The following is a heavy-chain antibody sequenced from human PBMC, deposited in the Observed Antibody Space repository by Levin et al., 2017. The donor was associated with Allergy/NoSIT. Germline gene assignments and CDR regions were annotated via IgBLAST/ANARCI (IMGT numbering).Heavy chain of an antibody. J-gene: IGHJ4*02. CDR2: INTDGSTT. D-gene: IGHD1-26*01. CDR3: ARALIVGATSGGDY. Sequence: LSLTCAASGFTFSSYWMHWVRQAPGKGLVWVSRINTDGSTTNYADSVKGRFTISRDNAKNTLYLQMNSQGAEDTAVYYCARALIVGATSGGDYWGQGTLVTVSS. V-gene: IGHV3-74*01. CDR1: GFTFSSYW.